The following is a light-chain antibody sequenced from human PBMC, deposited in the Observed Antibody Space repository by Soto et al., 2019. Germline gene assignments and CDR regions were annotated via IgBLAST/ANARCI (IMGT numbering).Light chain of an antibody. Sequence: QSALTQPASVSGSPGQSITISCTGSSSDVGAYHYVSWYQQHPGKAPKLMIFEVSNRPSGISNRFSGSKSGNPASLTISGLQTEDEANYYCSSYTSSTYVIFGGGTKLTVL. CDR3: SSYTSSTYVI. J-gene: IGLJ2*01. V-gene: IGLV2-14*01. CDR2: EVS. CDR1: SSDVGAYHY.